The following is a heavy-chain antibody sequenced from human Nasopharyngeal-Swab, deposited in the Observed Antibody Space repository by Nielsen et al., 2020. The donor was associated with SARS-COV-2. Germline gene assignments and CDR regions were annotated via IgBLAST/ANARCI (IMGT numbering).Heavy chain of an antibody. V-gene: IGHV3-21*01. D-gene: IGHD3-10*01. J-gene: IGHJ3*02. CDR1: GFTFGNYN. CDR2: ISSSSSFI. CDR3: ARDTGAFDI. Sequence: GESLKISCEGSGFTFGNYNMNWVRQAPGKGLEWVSSISSSSSFIYYADSVKGRFTISRDNAQKSLSLRMNSLRAEDTGVYFCARDTGAFDIWGQGTMVTVSS.